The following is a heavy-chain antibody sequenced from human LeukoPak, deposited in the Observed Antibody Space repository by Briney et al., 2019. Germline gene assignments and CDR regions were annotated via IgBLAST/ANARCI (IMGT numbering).Heavy chain of an antibody. CDR1: GFTFTAYL. CDR3: ARSSSWYGSS. D-gene: IGHD6-13*01. CDR2: MSSDGNAM. V-gene: IGHV3-30-3*01. Sequence: GGSLRLSCAASGFTFTAYLIHWVRQAPGKGLEWVAVMSSDGNAMFYADSVKGRFTISRDNSKNTLYLQMNSLRAEDTAVYYCARSSSWYGSSWGQGTLVTVSS. J-gene: IGHJ4*02.